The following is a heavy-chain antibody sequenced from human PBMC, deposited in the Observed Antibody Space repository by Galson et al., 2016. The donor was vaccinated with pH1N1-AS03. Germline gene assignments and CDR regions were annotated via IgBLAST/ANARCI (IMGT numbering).Heavy chain of an antibody. CDR3: ARGWYDIWTGYLVDPFDY. CDR2: ITSSGGSGPTI. D-gene: IGHD3-9*01. V-gene: IGHV3-11*01. J-gene: IGHJ4*02. Sequence: SLRLSCAASGFTFSDYYMSWIRQVPGKGLEWISCITSSGGSGPTIYYADSVKGRFTISRDNAKNSLYLQMNSLRADDTAVYYCARGWYDIWTGYLVDPFDYWGQGALVTVSS. CDR1: GFTFSDYY.